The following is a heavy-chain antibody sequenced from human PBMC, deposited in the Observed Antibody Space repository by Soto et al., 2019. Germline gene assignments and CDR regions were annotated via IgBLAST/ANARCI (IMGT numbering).Heavy chain of an antibody. CDR3: ARRNTRWVFDY. Sequence: PSETLSLTCTVSGGYISSYYWSWIRQHPGKGLEWIGYIHSSGSTYSNPSLKSRVAISADTSKNQFFLRLSSVTAADTAVYSCARRNTRWVFDYWGQGTQVTVSS. V-gene: IGHV4-59*06. CDR2: IHSSGST. J-gene: IGHJ4*02. CDR1: GGYISSYY. D-gene: IGHD2-2*01.